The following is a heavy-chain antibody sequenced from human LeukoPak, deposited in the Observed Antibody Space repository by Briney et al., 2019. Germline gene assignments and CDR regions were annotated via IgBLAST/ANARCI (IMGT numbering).Heavy chain of an antibody. J-gene: IGHJ3*02. Sequence: GGSLRLSCAASGFTFSSYAMHWVRQAPGKGLEWVAVISYDGSNKYYADSVKGRFTISRDNSKNTLYLQTNSLRAEDTAVYYCASTEYSSSSRAFDIWGQGTMVTVSS. CDR1: GFTFSSYA. CDR3: ASTEYSSSSRAFDI. D-gene: IGHD6-6*01. V-gene: IGHV3-30-3*01. CDR2: ISYDGSNK.